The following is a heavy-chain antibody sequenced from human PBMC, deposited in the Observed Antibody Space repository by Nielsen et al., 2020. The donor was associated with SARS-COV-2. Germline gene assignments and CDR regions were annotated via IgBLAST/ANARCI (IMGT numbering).Heavy chain of an antibody. CDR2: IHNDGHT. CDR1: GFSVSGNY. Sequence: GESLNISCAASGFSVSGNYMRWVHKAPGKGLEWVSVIHNDGHTNDADSVKGRFTISRDNSKNTLYLQMNSLRAEDTAVYFCAGKKRAIRGVNYGLDVWGQGTTVTVSS. J-gene: IGHJ6*02. D-gene: IGHD3-10*01. CDR3: AGKKRAIRGVNYGLDV. V-gene: IGHV3-66*01.